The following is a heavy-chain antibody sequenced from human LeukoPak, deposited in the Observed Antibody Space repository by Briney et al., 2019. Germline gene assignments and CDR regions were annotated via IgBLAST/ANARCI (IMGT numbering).Heavy chain of an antibody. CDR1: GFIFSDYY. CDR2: ISGSGRTI. D-gene: IGHD7-27*01. Sequence: GGSLRLSCTASGFIFSDYYMSWFRQAPGKGLEWLSHISGSGRTIHYADSVKGRLTASRDTAKNSLYLQMNDLRAEDTAVYYCANDLTGTYGFDFWGQGTMVTVSS. V-gene: IGHV3-11*04. CDR3: ANDLTGTYGFDF. J-gene: IGHJ3*01.